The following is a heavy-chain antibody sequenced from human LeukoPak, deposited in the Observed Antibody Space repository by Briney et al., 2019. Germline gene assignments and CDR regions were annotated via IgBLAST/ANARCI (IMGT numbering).Heavy chain of an antibody. J-gene: IGHJ4*02. V-gene: IGHV3-48*03. D-gene: IGHD3-10*01. CDR3: AKDWTEILLWFGEHHTYFDY. CDR1: GFTFSSYE. CDR2: ISSSGSTI. Sequence: GGSLRLSCAASGFTFSSYEMNWVRQAPGRGLEWVSYISSSGSTIYYADSVKGRFTISRDNAKNSLYLQMNSLRAEDTAVYYCAKDWTEILLWFGEHHTYFDYWGQGTLDTVSS.